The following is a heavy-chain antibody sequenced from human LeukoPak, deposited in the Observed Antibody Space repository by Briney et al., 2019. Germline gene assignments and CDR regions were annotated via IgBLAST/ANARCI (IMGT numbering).Heavy chain of an antibody. J-gene: IGHJ4*02. D-gene: IGHD2-2*01. Sequence: GGPLRLSCTASGFAFDEHGMSWVRQVPGKGLEWVSGINWSGGSTGYADPLRGRFTISRDNAKNSLYLQMDSLRAEDTVLYYCARAPITSPFYFDYWGQGTLVTVSS. V-gene: IGHV3-20*04. CDR3: ARAPITSPFYFDY. CDR1: GFAFDEHG. CDR2: INWSGGST.